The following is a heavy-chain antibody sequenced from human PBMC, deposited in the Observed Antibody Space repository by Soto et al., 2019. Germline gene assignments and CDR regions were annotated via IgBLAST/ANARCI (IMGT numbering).Heavy chain of an antibody. Sequence: QVQLVESGGGVVQPGRSLRLSCAASGFTFSSYGMHWVRQAPGKGLEWVAVIWYDGSNKYYADSVKGRFTISRDNSKNTLYLQMNSLRAEDTAVYYCARENGLYSYGYGGYYYYYGMDVWGQGTTVTVSS. CDR3: ARENGLYSYGYGGYYYYYGMDV. CDR2: IWYDGSNK. CDR1: GFTFSSYG. V-gene: IGHV3-33*01. D-gene: IGHD5-18*01. J-gene: IGHJ6*02.